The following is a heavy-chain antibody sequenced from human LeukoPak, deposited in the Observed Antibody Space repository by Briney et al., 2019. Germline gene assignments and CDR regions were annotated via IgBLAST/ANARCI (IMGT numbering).Heavy chain of an antibody. Sequence: PGGSLRLSCAASGFTFSHYWMSWVRRAPGKGLEWVVNINQDGSEKYYVDSVKGRFTISRDNAKNSLYLQMNSLRDEDTAVYYCARDRESSDYWGQGTLVTVSS. V-gene: IGHV3-7*01. CDR3: ARDRESSDY. D-gene: IGHD5-24*01. J-gene: IGHJ4*02. CDR1: GFTFSHYW. CDR2: INQDGSEK.